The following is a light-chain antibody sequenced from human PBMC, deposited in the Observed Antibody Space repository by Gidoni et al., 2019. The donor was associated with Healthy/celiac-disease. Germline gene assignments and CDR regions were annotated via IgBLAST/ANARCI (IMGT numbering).Light chain of an antibody. CDR1: QDISNY. CDR2: DSS. V-gene: IGKV1-33*01. Sequence: DIQMTQSPFSLSTSVGDRVTITCQASQDISNYLNWYQQKTGKAPKLLIYDSSNLETVVPSRFSGSGSVTDFTFTISILQPEDIATFYCQQYDNLPITFGGGTKVEIK. CDR3: QQYDNLPIT. J-gene: IGKJ4*01.